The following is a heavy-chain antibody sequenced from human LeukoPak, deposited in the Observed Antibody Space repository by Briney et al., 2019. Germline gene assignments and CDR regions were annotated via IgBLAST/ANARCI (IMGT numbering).Heavy chain of an antibody. Sequence: GGSLRLSCAASGFTFSSYAMHWVRQAPGKGLEWVTIISYDGINKYYADSVKGRFTTSRDNSKNTLYLQMNSLRAEDTAVYYCAKNRADSSSWYFDYWGQGTLVTVSS. CDR2: ISYDGINK. V-gene: IGHV3-30*18. CDR1: GFTFSSYA. CDR3: AKNRADSSSWYFDY. D-gene: IGHD6-13*01. J-gene: IGHJ4*02.